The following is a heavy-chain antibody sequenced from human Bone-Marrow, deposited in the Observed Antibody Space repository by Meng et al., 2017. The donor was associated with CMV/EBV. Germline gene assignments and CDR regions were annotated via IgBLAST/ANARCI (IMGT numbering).Heavy chain of an antibody. CDR3: ARDLDIVVAPAAEDDY. CDR2: IDPSGGST. J-gene: IGHJ4*02. V-gene: IGHV1-46*01. CDR1: GYTFTSYG. D-gene: IGHD2-2*03. Sequence: ASVKVSCKASGYTFTSYGISWVRQAPGQGLEWMGVIDPSGGSTTYAQKFQGRVTMTRDTSTNTIYMELSSLRSEDTAIYYCARDLDIVVAPAAEDDYWGQGTLVTVSS.